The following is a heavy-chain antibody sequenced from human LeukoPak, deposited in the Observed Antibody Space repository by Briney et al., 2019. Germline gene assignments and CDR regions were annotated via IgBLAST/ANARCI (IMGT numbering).Heavy chain of an antibody. CDR1: GGSFSSYY. CDR2: INHSRST. CDR3: ARVPSLRFLGVNRFFDY. Sequence: PSETLTLTCAVYGGSFSSYYWSWIRQPPGKGLEWIGEINHSRSTNYNPSLKSRVTISVDSSKNQFSLKLSSVTAADTAVYYCARVPSLRFLGVNRFFDYWGQGTLVTVSS. V-gene: IGHV4-34*01. D-gene: IGHD3-3*01. J-gene: IGHJ4*02.